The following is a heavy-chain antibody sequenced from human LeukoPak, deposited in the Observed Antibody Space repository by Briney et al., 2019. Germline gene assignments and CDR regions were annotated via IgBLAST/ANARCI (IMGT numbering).Heavy chain of an antibody. CDR2: ISSSGSIS. V-gene: IGHV3-48*03. D-gene: IGHD6-19*01. J-gene: IGHJ4*02. Sequence: GGSLRLSCSAYGFTFNNYEMSWVRQAPGKGLEWVSYISSSGSISYYSDSVKGRFTISRDNAKNSVSLQMNTLRAEDTGVYYCARQAYGSGWFWGQGTLVSVSS. CDR3: ARQAYGSGWF. CDR1: GFTFNNYE.